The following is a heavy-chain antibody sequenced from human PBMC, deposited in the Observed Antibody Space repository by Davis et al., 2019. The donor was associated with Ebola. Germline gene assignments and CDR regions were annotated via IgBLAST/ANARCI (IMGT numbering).Heavy chain of an antibody. D-gene: IGHD5-18*01. J-gene: IGHJ4*02. CDR3: ARDRSGYSYGIFDY. CDR1: GFTFSSYE. V-gene: IGHV3-48*03. CDR2: ISSSGSTI. Sequence: GGSLRLSCAAFGFTFSSYEMNWVRQAPGKGLEWVSYISSSGSTIYYADSVKGRFTISRDNAKNSLYLQMNSLRAEDTAVYYCARDRSGYSYGIFDYWGQGTLVTVSS.